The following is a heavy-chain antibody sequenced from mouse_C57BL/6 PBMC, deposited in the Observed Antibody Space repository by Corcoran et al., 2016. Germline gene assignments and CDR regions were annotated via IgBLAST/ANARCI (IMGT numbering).Heavy chain of an antibody. CDR1: GYTFTDYY. CDR3: ARDYGSSYRYLDV. V-gene: IGHV1-19*01. J-gene: IGHJ1*03. CDR2: INPYNGGT. Sequence: EVQLQQSGPVLVKPGASVKMSCKASGYTFTDYYMNWVKQSHGKSLEWIGVINPYNGGTSYNQKFKGKATLTVDKSSSTAYMELNSLTSEDSAVYYCARDYGSSYRYLDVWGTGTTVTVSS. D-gene: IGHD1-1*01.